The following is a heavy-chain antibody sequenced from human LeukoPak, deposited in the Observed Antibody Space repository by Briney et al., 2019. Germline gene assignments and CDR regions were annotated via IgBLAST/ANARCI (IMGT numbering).Heavy chain of an antibody. CDR1: GYAFTGYY. D-gene: IGHD5-18*01. Sequence: GASAKVSCKASGYAFTGYYIHWVRQAPGQGLEWMGWITPNSGGTNYAQKFQGRVTMTRDTSISTAYMELSSLRSEDTAVYYCARGRIQLWLTYYYYYYMDVWGKGTTVTVSS. CDR3: ARGRIQLWLTYYYYYYMDV. J-gene: IGHJ6*03. V-gene: IGHV1-2*02. CDR2: ITPNSGGT.